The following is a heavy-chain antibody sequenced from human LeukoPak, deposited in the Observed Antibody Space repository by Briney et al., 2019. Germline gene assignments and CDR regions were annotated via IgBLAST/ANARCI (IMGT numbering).Heavy chain of an antibody. Sequence: GGSLRLSCAASGFTFSTYFMHWVRQAPGKGLVWVSRINGDGFSTTYADSVMGRFTISRDNAKNTLYLQMNSLRADDTAVYYWAREHYGPDSWGQGTLVTVSS. J-gene: IGHJ4*02. CDR1: GFTFSTYF. CDR2: INGDGFST. CDR3: AREHYGPDS. V-gene: IGHV3-74*01. D-gene: IGHD4-17*01.